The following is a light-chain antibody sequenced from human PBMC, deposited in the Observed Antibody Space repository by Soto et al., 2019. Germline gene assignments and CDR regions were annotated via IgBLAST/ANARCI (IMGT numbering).Light chain of an antibody. Sequence: QSALTQPASVSGSPGQSITISCTGTSSDIGGYDCVSWYQQHPGKAPKLMIFEVSNRPSGVYNRFSGSKSGNTASLTISGLQAEDEADYYCSSYTGSSVIFGGGTKLTVL. V-gene: IGLV2-14*01. CDR2: EVS. CDR3: SSYTGSSVI. J-gene: IGLJ2*01. CDR1: SSDIGGYDC.